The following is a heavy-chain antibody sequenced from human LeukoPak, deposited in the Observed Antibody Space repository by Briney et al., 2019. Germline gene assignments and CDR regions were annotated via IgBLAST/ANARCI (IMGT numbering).Heavy chain of an antibody. CDR3: ARDPYSGSYGNDYYYYMDV. J-gene: IGHJ6*03. CDR1: GFTFSSYN. Sequence: GGSLRLSCAASGFTFSSYNMNWVRQAPGKGLEWVSSITSSSTYIYYADSVKGRFTISRDNARNSLYLQMNSLRAEDTAVYCCARDPYSGSYGNDYYYYMDVWGKGTTVTISS. D-gene: IGHD1-26*01. V-gene: IGHV3-21*01. CDR2: ITSSSTYI.